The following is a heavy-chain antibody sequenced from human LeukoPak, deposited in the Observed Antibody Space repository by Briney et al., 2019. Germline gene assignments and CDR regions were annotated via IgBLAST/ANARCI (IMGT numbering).Heavy chain of an antibody. Sequence: PSETLSLTCTVSGYSISSGYYWGWIRQPPGKGLEWIGSIYHSGSTYYNPSLKSRVTISVDTSKNQFSLKLSSVTAADTAVYYCATAGELINALDYWGQGTLVTVSS. CDR2: IYHSGST. CDR1: GYSISSGYY. V-gene: IGHV4-38-2*02. D-gene: IGHD1-26*01. CDR3: ATAGELINALDY. J-gene: IGHJ4*02.